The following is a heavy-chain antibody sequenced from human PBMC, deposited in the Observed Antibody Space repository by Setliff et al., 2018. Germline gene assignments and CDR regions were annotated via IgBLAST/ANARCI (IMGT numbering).Heavy chain of an antibody. CDR3: ARDLDYQYYYDSSGRDAFDI. V-gene: IGHV1-69*05. CDR1: GGTFRSYG. D-gene: IGHD3-22*01. J-gene: IGHJ3*02. CDR2: TIHSFGST. Sequence: VASVKVSCKASGGTFRSYGISWVRPAPGQGLEWMGGTIHSFGSTNYAQKFQDRVTIITDESTSTAYMELSSLRTEDTAVYYCARDLDYQYYYDSSGRDAFDIWGQGTMVTVSS.